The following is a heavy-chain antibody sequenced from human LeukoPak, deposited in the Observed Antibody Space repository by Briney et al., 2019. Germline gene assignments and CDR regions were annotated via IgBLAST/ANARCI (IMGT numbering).Heavy chain of an antibody. CDR3: ALEWELGKVDY. CDR2: IYHSGST. Sequence: SETLSLTCTVSGYSISSGYYWGWIRQPPGKGLEWIGSIYHSGSTYYNPSLKSRVTISVDTSKNQFSLKLSSVTAADTAVYYCALEWELGKVDYWGQGTLVTVSS. V-gene: IGHV4-38-2*02. D-gene: IGHD1-26*01. CDR1: GYSISSGYY. J-gene: IGHJ4*02.